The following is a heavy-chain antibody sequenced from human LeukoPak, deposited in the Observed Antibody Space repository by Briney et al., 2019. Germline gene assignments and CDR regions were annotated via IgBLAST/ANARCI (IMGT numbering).Heavy chain of an antibody. D-gene: IGHD3-10*01. CDR3: ASGPPLLWFGELLSGLGSGFDP. J-gene: IGHJ5*02. CDR2: IYYSGST. V-gene: IGHV4-30-4*01. CDR1: GGSISSGDYY. Sequence: SQTLSLTCTVSGGSISSGDYYWSWIRQPPGKALEWIGYIYYSGSTYYNPSLKSRVTISVDTSKNQFSLKLSSVTAADTAVHYCASGPPLLWFGELLSGLGSGFDPWGQGTLVTVSS.